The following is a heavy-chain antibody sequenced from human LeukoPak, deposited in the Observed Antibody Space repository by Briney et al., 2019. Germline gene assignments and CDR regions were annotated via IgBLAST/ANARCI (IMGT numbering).Heavy chain of an antibody. Sequence: GGSLRLSCAASGFTFSSYAMHWVRQAPGKGLEYVSAISSNGGSTYYANSVKGRFTISRDDSKNTLYLQMNSLKTEDTAVYYCLSEVDRHYWGQGTLVTVSS. V-gene: IGHV3-64*01. CDR1: GFTFSSYA. D-gene: IGHD2-15*01. J-gene: IGHJ4*02. CDR2: ISSNGGST. CDR3: LSEVDRHY.